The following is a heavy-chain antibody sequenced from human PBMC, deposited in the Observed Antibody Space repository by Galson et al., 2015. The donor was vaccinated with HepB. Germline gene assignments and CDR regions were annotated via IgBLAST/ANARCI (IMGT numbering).Heavy chain of an antibody. Sequence: ETLSLTCTVSGGSISSYYWSWIRQPPGKGLEWIGYIYYSGSTNYNPSLKSRVTISVDTSKNQFSLKLSSVTAADTAVYYCASDDKGGAGLDYWGQGTPVTVSS. J-gene: IGHJ4*02. CDR1: GGSISSYY. CDR2: IYYSGST. CDR3: ASDDKGGAGLDY. D-gene: IGHD3-16*01. V-gene: IGHV4-59*08.